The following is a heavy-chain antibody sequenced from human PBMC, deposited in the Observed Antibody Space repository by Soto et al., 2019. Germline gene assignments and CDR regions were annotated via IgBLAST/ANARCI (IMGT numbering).Heavy chain of an antibody. CDR1: GFTFSIYA. CDR2: ISNTDGST. D-gene: IGHD1-26*01. CDR3: ARVGVRGNVVGRGNHGIDV. Sequence: EVQLLESGGGLVQPGGSLRLSCAASGFTFSIYAMSWVRQAPGKGLEWVSAISNTDGSTYYTDSVKGRCTISRDNSKNTLYLQMTSRSAEDPAVFHGARVGVRGNVVGRGNHGIDVWGQGTTVTVSS. V-gene: IGHV3-23*01. J-gene: IGHJ6*02.